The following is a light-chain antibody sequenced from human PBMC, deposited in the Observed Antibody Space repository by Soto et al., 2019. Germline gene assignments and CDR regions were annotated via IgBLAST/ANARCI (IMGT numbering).Light chain of an antibody. J-gene: IGKJ1*01. CDR3: QQRSNWPPRA. CDR1: QSVSSY. CDR2: DAS. V-gene: IGKV3-11*01. Sequence: EIVLTQSPATLSLSPGERATLSCRASQSVSSYLAWYQQKPGQAPRLLLYDASNRATGIPARFSGSGSGTDFTLTISSLEPEDFAVYYCQQRSNWPPRAFGQGTKVDIK.